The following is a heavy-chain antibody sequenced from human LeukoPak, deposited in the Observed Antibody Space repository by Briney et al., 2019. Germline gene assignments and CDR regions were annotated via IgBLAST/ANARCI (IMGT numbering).Heavy chain of an antibody. Sequence: GGSLRLSCVASGFTYSNYWMHWVRQPPGKGLVWISRIYVDGRTTNYADSVKGRFTISRDNAKNTVYLEMNSLSVEDTATYYCIRDFRSADLWGQGTLVTVTS. CDR2: IYVDGRTT. V-gene: IGHV3-74*01. CDR3: IRDFRSADL. CDR1: GFTYSNYW. J-gene: IGHJ5*02.